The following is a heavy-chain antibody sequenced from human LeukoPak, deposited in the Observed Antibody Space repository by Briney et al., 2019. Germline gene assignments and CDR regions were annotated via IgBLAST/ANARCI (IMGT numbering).Heavy chain of an antibody. Sequence: TLSLTCTVSGGSISSGGYYWSWIRQHPGKGLEWIGYIYYSGSTYYNPSLKSRVTISVDTSKNQFSLKLSSVTAADTAVYYCARGWYYYGSGSPYGMDVWGQGTTVTVSS. CDR2: IYYSGST. D-gene: IGHD3-10*01. V-gene: IGHV4-31*03. CDR1: GGSISSGGYY. CDR3: ARGWYYYGSGSPYGMDV. J-gene: IGHJ6*02.